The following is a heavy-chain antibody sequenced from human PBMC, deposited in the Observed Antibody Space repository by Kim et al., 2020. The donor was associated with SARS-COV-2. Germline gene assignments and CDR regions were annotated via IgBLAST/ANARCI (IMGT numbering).Heavy chain of an antibody. CDR3: SKDVGYSSGGYNY. Sequence: GGSLRLSCAASTSTFSNYSMSWVRQAPGKGLEWVASISTNSHYKYYEDSVKGRFTVSRDNTRNVLFLQMNNLRVEDAADYYCSKDVGYSSGGYNYWGQGTPVTVSS. J-gene: IGHJ4*02. V-gene: IGHV3-21*04. CDR2: ISTNSHYK. D-gene: IGHD2-15*01. CDR1: TSTFSNYS.